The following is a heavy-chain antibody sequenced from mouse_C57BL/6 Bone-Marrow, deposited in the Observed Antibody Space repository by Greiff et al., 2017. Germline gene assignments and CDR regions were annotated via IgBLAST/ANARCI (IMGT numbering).Heavy chain of an antibody. V-gene: IGHV1-64*01. CDR2: IHPNSGST. J-gene: IGHJ2*01. CDR1: GYTFTSYW. D-gene: IGHD3-2*02. CDR3: ARRLRLREY. Sequence: QVQLQQSGPELVKPGASVKMSCKASGYTFTSYWMHWVKQRPGQGFEWIGMIHPNSGSTNYNEKFKSKATLTVDKSSSTAYMQLSSLTSEDSAVXYCARRLRLREYWGKGTTLTVSS.